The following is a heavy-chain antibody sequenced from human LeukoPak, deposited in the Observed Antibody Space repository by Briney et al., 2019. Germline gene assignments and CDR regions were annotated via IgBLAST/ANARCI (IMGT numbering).Heavy chain of an antibody. Sequence: PGRSLRLSCAASGFTFSSYGMHWVRPAPGKGLEWVAVIWYDGSNKYSADSVKGRFTISRDNSKNTLYLQMNSLRAEDTAVYSCARDPYSSGRGYYGMDVWGKGTTVTVSS. CDR2: IWYDGSNK. J-gene: IGHJ6*04. D-gene: IGHD6-25*01. CDR3: ARDPYSSGRGYYGMDV. V-gene: IGHV3-33*01. CDR1: GFTFSSYG.